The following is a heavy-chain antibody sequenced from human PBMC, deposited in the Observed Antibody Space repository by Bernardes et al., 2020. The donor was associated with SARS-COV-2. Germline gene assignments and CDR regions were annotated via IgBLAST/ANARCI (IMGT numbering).Heavy chain of an antibody. J-gene: IGHJ4*02. CDR1: GFTFNNYW. V-gene: IGHV3-7*03. CDR3: AKGLQVGRGVEGS. CDR2: IKPDGSER. Sequence: GGSLRLSCAASGFTFNNYWMIWVRQAPVKGLEWVANIKPDGSERNYVDSVKGRFVISRDNAKKSLYLQIGSLRAEDTDVYYCAKGLQVGRGVEGSWGQGTLVTVSS. D-gene: IGHD3-10*01.